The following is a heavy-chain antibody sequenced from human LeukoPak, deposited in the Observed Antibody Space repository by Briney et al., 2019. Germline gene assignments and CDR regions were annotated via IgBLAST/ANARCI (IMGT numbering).Heavy chain of an antibody. CDR2: IGSAGNT. CDR3: ARDPLSGGGGVGAFDI. CDR1: GFTFDDYG. Sequence: GGSLRLSCAASGFTFDDYGLSWVRQVPGKGLEWVSAIGSAGNTYFADSVKGRFTISRDNAKNSLYLQMNSLRAEDTALYYCARDPLSGGGGVGAFDIWGQGTMVTVSS. D-gene: IGHD2-15*01. V-gene: IGHV3-20*04. J-gene: IGHJ3*02.